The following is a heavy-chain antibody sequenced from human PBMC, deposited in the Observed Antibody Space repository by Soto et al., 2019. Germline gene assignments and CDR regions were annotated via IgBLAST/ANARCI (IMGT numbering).Heavy chain of an antibody. D-gene: IGHD6-19*01. CDR2: ISGSGGST. Sequence: EVQLLESGGGLVQPGGSLRLSCAASGFTFSSYAMSWVRQAPGKGLEWVSAISGSGGSTYYADSVKGRFTISRDNSKNTLYLQMNSLRAEDSAVYYCSGRSSGWYFDYWGQGTLVTVSS. J-gene: IGHJ4*02. V-gene: IGHV3-23*01. CDR1: GFTFSSYA. CDR3: SGRSSGWYFDY.